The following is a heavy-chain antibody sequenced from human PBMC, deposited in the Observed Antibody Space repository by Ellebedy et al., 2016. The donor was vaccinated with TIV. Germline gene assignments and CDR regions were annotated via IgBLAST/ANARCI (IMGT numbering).Heavy chain of an antibody. Sequence: GESLKISCAASGFSFRSYWMSWVRQAPGKGLEWVANIYQDGSDQYYVDSVKGRFTISRDNANKSLFLQMNNLRVDDTAVYYCARRGSYGDYAVQINSWFDTWGRGTLVTVSS. CDR3: ARRGSYGDYAVQINSWFDT. D-gene: IGHD4-17*01. CDR2: IYQDGSDQ. CDR1: GFSFRSYW. J-gene: IGHJ5*02. V-gene: IGHV3-7*01.